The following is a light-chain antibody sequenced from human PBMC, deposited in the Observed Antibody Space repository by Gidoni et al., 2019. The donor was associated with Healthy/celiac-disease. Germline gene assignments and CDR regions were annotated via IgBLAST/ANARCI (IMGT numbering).Light chain of an antibody. CDR3: QQYNSYSYT. J-gene: IGKJ2*01. Sequence: DIQMTQPPSTLSASVGDTVTITCRASQSISSWLAWYQQKPGKAPKLLIYDASSLESGVPSRFSGSGSGTEFTLTISSLQPDDFATYYCQQYNSYSYTFGQXTKLEIK. CDR2: DAS. V-gene: IGKV1-5*01. CDR1: QSISSW.